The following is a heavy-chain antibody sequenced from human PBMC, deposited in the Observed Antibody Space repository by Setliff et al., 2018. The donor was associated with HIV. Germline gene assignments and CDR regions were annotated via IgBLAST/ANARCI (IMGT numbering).Heavy chain of an antibody. D-gene: IGHD2-2*01. Sequence: SETLSLTCTVSGGSISNHYWGWIRQPPGKGLEFIGNIHYSGSTDYNPSIKSRVTMSVDMSKNQLSLKVTSVTAADTAVYYCARGPSGRAPAPARAPHYYGLDLWGPGTTVTVSS. J-gene: IGHJ6*01. V-gene: IGHV4-59*11. CDR3: ARGPSGRAPAPARAPHYYGLDL. CDR1: GGSISNHY. CDR2: IHYSGST.